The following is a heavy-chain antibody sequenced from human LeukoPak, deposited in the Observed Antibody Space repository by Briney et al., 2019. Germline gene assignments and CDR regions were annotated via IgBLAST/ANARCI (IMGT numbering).Heavy chain of an antibody. Sequence: PSETLSLTCTVSGGSISSYYWTWIRQPPGKGLEWIGYIYYSGSTSYNPFLKSRVTISMDMSKNQFSLNLTSVTAADTAVYYCARDLYRGYDYGYWGQGTLVTVSA. V-gene: IGHV4-59*01. J-gene: IGHJ4*02. CDR2: IYYSGST. CDR1: GGSISSYY. D-gene: IGHD5-12*01. CDR3: ARDLYRGYDYGY.